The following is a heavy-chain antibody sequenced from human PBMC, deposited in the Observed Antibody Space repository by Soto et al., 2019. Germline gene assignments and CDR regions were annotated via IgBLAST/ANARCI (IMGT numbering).Heavy chain of an antibody. CDR2: FDPEDGET. CDR1: GYTLTELS. CDR3: ATSYGGYYDSSGYTLDY. J-gene: IGHJ4*02. Sequence: ASVKVSCKVSGYTLTELSMHWVRQAPGKGLEWMGGFDPEDGETIYAQKFQGRVTMTEDTSTDTAYMELSSLRSEDTAVYYCATSYGGYYDSSGYTLDYWGQGTLVTVSS. D-gene: IGHD3-22*01. V-gene: IGHV1-24*01.